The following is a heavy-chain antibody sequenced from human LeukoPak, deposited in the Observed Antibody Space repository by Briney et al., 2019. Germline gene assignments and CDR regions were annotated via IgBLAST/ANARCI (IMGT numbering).Heavy chain of an antibody. V-gene: IGHV3-30*04. CDR2: ISYDGSNK. Sequence: PGGSLRLSCAASGFTFSSYAMHWVRQAPGKGLEWVAVISYDGSNKYYADSVKGRFTISRDNSKNTLYLQMNSLRAEDTAVYYCAKEGSSSWFRAVNWFDPWGQGTLVTVSS. CDR3: AKEGSSSWFRAVNWFDP. CDR1: GFTFSSYA. D-gene: IGHD6-13*01. J-gene: IGHJ5*02.